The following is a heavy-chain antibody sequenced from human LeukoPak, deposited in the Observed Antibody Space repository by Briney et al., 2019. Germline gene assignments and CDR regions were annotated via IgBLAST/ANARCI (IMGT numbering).Heavy chain of an antibody. V-gene: IGHV3-7*01. CDR2: IKQDGSEK. J-gene: IGHJ4*02. D-gene: IGHD5-12*01. Sequence: GGSLRLSCAASGFTFSSYWMSWVRQAPGKGLEWVANIKQDGSEKYYADSVKGRFTISRDNAKNSLYLQMNSLRAEDTAVYYCARAGLRLTPQYFDYWGQGTLVTVSS. CDR3: ARAGLRLTPQYFDY. CDR1: GFTFSSYW.